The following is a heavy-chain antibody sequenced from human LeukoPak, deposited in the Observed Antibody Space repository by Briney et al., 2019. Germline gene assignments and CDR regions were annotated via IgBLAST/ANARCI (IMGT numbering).Heavy chain of an antibody. CDR1: GFTFNTYA. CDR3: AKTYYYDSSGYSHYLAYDY. Sequence: GGALRLSCAASGFTFNTYAMSWVRQAPGTGLEWVSTISGSGAFTKYADSVTGRFTISRDNSKNTLYLQLNSLRAEDTATYYCAKTYYYDSSGYSHYLAYDYWGQGTLVTVSS. J-gene: IGHJ4*02. D-gene: IGHD3-22*01. CDR2: ISGSGAFT. V-gene: IGHV3-23*01.